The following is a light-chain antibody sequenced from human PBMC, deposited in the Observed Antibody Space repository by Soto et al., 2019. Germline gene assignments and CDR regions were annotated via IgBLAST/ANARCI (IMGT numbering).Light chain of an antibody. J-gene: IGLJ1*01. CDR3: SSFTSSITYV. Sequence: QSVLTQPPSVSGSPGQSVTISCTGTSSDVGYYNRVSWYQQPPGTAPKLMIYEVSNRPSGVPDRFSGSKSGNTASLTISGLQAEDEADYYCSSFTSSITYVFGTGTKLTVL. V-gene: IGLV2-18*02. CDR1: SSDVGYYNR. CDR2: EVS.